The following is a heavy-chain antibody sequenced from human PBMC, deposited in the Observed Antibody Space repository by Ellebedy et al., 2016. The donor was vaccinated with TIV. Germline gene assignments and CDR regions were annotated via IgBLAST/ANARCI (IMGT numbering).Heavy chain of an antibody. CDR3: ARAIDGMGWFDP. J-gene: IGHJ5*02. CDR2: INAGNGNT. V-gene: IGHV1-3*01. D-gene: IGHD1-26*01. CDR1: GYTFTRYP. Sequence: AASVKVSCKASGYTFTRYPIHWVRQAPGPRLAWMGWINAGNGNTTYSPKFQGRVTITRDTSASTAYMEVISLRSEDTAVYYCARAIDGMGWFDPWGQGTLVTVSS.